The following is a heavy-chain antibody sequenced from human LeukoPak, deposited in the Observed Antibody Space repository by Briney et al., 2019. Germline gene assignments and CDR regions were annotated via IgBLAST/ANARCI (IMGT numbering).Heavy chain of an antibody. CDR2: VNADGGNT. Sequence: GGSLRLSCAASGFSFDNYRMSWVRQAPGKGLEWVSTVNADGGNTYYADSVKGRFTISRDNSKSTLILQMNSLRVEDTALYYCTKRVKYGGTWDHFADWGQGTLVTVSS. D-gene: IGHD1-26*01. J-gene: IGHJ4*02. CDR3: TKRVKYGGTWDHFAD. V-gene: IGHV3-23*01. CDR1: GFSFDNYR.